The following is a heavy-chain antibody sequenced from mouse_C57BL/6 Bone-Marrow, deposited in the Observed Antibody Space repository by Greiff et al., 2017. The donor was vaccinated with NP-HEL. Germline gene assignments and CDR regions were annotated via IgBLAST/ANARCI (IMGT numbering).Heavy chain of an antibody. V-gene: IGHV1-69*01. CDR1: GYTFTGYW. Sequence: VQLQQPGAELVMPGASVKLSCKASGYTFTGYWMHWVKQRPGQGLEWIGEIDPSDSYTNYNQKFKGKSTLTVDKSSSTAYMQLSSLTSEDSAVYYCARGYYAMDYWGQGTSVTVSS. CDR3: ARGYYAMDY. J-gene: IGHJ4*01. CDR2: IDPSDSYT.